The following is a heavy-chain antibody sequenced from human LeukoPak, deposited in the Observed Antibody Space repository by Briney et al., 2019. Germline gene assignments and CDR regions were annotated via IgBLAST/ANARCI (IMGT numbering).Heavy chain of an antibody. V-gene: IGHV4-4*07. D-gene: IGHD2-2*01. CDR2: IYTYGIT. CDR3: ARLTSSYYMDV. Sequence: ASETLSLTCTVSGGSIRSYYCTWIRQPAGKGLDWIARIYTYGITNYNPSLMSRVTMSIDTSKNQFSLKVTSVTAADTAVYYCARLTSSYYMDVWGKGTTVIVS. J-gene: IGHJ6*03. CDR1: GGSIRSYY.